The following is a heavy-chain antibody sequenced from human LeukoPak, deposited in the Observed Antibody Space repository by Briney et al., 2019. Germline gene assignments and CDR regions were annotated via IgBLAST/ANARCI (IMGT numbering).Heavy chain of an antibody. V-gene: IGHV3-15*01. Sequence: GGSLRLSCAASGFTFSNAWMSWVRQAPGKGLEWVGRIKSKTDGGTTDYAAPVKGRFTISRDDSKNTLYLQMNSLKPEDTAVYYCLLLTGYCIHYWGQGTLVTVSS. CDR2: IKSKTDGGTT. J-gene: IGHJ4*02. CDR3: LLLTGYCIHY. CDR1: GFTFSNAW. D-gene: IGHD3-9*01.